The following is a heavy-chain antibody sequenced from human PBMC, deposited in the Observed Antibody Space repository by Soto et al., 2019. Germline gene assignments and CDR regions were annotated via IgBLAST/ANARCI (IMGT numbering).Heavy chain of an antibody. Sequence: QVQLVQSGAEVRKPGAAVKVSCKASGYTFTFYYIHWVRQAPGQGLEWMGIINTRGGSTTYAQKFQGRVTITRDTSSRSVYMELGSLRFDDQAVYFCARQKIVGNTGFDSWGQGTLVTVSS. J-gene: IGHJ4*02. CDR3: ARQKIVGNTGFDS. CDR1: GYTFTFYY. CDR2: INTRGGST. V-gene: IGHV1-46*01. D-gene: IGHD1-26*01.